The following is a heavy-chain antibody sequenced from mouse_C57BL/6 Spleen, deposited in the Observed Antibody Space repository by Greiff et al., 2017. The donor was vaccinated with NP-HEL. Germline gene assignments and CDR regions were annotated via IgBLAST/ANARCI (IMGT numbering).Heavy chain of an antibody. CDR2: ISSGSSTI. J-gene: IGHJ4*01. Sequence: EVQLVESGGGLVKPGGSLKLSCAASGFTFSDYGMHWVRQAPEKGLEWVAYISSGSSTIYYADTVKGRFTLSRDTAKNTRFLQMTSLRSEDTAMYYCLLEAMDYWGQGTSVPVSS. CDR3: LLEAMDY. CDR1: GFTFSDYG. V-gene: IGHV5-17*01. D-gene: IGHD2-1*01.